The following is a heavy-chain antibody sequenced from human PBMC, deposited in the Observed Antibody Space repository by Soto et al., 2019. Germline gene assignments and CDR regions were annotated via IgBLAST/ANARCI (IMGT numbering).Heavy chain of an antibody. CDR1: GGTFSSYA. CDR2: IIPIFGTA. D-gene: IGHD2-21*02. J-gene: IGHJ6*02. Sequence: ASVKVSCKASGGTFSSYAISWVRQAPGQGLEWMGGIIPIFGTANYAQKFQGRVTITADESTSTAYMELSSLRSEDTAVYYCARSRGVVTAMAGRGYYYGMDVWGQGTTVTVSS. CDR3: ARSRGVVTAMAGRGYYYGMDV. V-gene: IGHV1-69*13.